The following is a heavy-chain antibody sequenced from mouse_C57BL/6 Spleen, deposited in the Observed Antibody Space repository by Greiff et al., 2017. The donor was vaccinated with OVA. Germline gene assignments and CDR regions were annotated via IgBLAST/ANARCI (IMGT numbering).Heavy chain of an antibody. V-gene: IGHV1-53*01. D-gene: IGHD2-4*01. CDR2: INPSNGGT. J-gene: IGHJ4*01. CDR3: ARRGLAMDY. CDR1: GYTFTCYW. Sequence: QVQLQQPGTELVKPGASVKLSCQASGYTFTCYWMHWVKQRPGQGLEWNGNINPSNGGTNYNEKFKIKATLTVDKSSSTAYMQHSSLTSEDSAVYYCARRGLAMDYWGQGTSVTVSS.